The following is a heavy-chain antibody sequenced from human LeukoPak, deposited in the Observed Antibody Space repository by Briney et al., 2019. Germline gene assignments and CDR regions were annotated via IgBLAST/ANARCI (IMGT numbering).Heavy chain of an antibody. CDR2: INPNSGGT. V-gene: IGHV1-2*02. Sequence: ALVTVSCKASGYTFTGYYMHWVRQAPGQGLEWMGWINPNSGGTNYAQKFQGRVTMTRDTSISTAYMELSRLRSDDTAVYYCARDPFLGLALFDHWGQGTLVTVSS. D-gene: IGHD3-3*02. J-gene: IGHJ4*02. CDR3: ARDPFLGLALFDH. CDR1: GYTFTGYY.